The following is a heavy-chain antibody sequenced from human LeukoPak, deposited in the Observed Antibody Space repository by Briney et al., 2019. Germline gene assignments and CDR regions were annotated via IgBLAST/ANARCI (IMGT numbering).Heavy chain of an antibody. J-gene: IGHJ4*02. CDR3: ARTYLTGYNPYFDY. CDR1: GFTFRSHT. CDR2: ITASSTAI. V-gene: IGHV3-21*01. Sequence: GGSLRLSCAASGFTFRSHTMNWVRQAPGKGLEWVSSITASSTAIYSADSVKGRFTISRDNAKNFLYLQMNSLRAEDTAVYYCARTYLTGYNPYFDYWGQGILVTVSS. D-gene: IGHD3-9*01.